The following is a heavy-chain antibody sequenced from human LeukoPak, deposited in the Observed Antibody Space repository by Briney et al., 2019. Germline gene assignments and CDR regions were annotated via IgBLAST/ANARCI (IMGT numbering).Heavy chain of an antibody. CDR3: ATTPPVATTREDWFDP. D-gene: IGHD5-12*01. CDR2: IIPILGIA. Sequence: PKASVKVSCKASGGTFSSYTISWVRQAPGQGLERMGRIIPILGIANYAQKFQGRVTITADKSTSTAYMELSSLRSEDTAVYYCATTPPVATTREDWFDPWGQGTLVTVSS. CDR1: GGTFSSYT. V-gene: IGHV1-69*02. J-gene: IGHJ5*02.